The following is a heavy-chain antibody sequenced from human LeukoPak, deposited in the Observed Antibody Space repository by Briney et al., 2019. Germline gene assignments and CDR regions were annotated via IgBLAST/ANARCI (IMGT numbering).Heavy chain of an antibody. CDR3: ARGDSSSWYFDY. Sequence: PSQTLSLTCTVSGGSISSGDYYWSWIRHPPGKGLEWIGYIYYSGSTYYNPSLKSRVTISVDTSKNQFSLKLSSVTAADTAVYYCARGDSSSWYFDYWGQGTLVTVSS. CDR1: GGSISSGDYY. CDR2: IYYSGST. D-gene: IGHD6-13*01. J-gene: IGHJ4*02. V-gene: IGHV4-30-4*01.